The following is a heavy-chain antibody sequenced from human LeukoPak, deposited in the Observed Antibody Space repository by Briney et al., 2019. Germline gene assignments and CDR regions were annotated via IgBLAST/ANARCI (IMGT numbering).Heavy chain of an antibody. CDR3: ARESEGGTGTSCPDY. Sequence: GGSLRLSCAASGFIFSSDDMHWVRQAPGKGLEWVAGIQSNGRNKYYVDSVKGRFAISRDNSKSTLYLQVNSLRVEDTALYYCARESEGGTGTSCPDYWGQGALVTVSS. V-gene: IGHV3-33*05. CDR1: GFIFSSDD. D-gene: IGHD2-2*01. CDR2: IQSNGRNK. J-gene: IGHJ4*02.